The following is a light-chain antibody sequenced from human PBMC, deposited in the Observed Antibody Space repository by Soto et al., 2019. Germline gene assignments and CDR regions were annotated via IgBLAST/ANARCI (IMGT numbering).Light chain of an antibody. J-gene: IGKJ5*01. Sequence: ETVLTQSPATLSLSPGERATLSCRASQSVDIYLAWYQQKPGQAPRLLIDDASNRATGIPARFSGSGSGTDFTLTISSLEPEDFALYYCQQRKYWPPLTFGQGTRLEIK. V-gene: IGKV3-11*01. CDR1: QSVDIY. CDR2: DAS. CDR3: QQRKYWPPLT.